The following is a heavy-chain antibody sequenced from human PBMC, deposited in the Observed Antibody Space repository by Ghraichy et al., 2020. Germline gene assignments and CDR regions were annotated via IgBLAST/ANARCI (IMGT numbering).Heavy chain of an antibody. CDR2: INSDGSST. D-gene: IGHD3-22*01. CDR1: GFTFSSYW. V-gene: IGHV3-74*01. J-gene: IGHJ4*02. CDR3: AREGPYYDLDY. Sequence: SCAASGFTFSSYWMHWVRQAPGKGLVWVSRINSDGSSTSYADSVKGRFTISRDNAKNTLYLQMNSLRAEDTAVYYCAREGPYYDLDYWRQGTLVTVYS.